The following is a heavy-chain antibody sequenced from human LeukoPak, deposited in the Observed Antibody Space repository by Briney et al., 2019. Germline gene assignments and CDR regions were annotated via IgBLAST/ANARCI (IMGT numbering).Heavy chain of an antibody. CDR2: INPNSGGT. V-gene: IGHV1-2*02. CDR3: ARDYFDSGGYYYFDS. J-gene: IGHJ4*02. D-gene: IGHD3-22*01. CDR1: GYAFTAFS. Sequence: ASVKVSCKASGYAFTAFSMHWVRQAPGQGPEWMGWINPNSGGTNYAQKSQGRVTMTRDTSISTVYMELSRLTSDDTAIYYCARDYFDSGGYYYFDSWGQGTLVTVYS.